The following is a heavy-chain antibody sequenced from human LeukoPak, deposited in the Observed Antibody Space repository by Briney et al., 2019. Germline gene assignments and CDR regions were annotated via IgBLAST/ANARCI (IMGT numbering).Heavy chain of an antibody. D-gene: IGHD3-22*01. V-gene: IGHV4-4*09. Sequence: SETLSLTCTVSGGSISSYYWSWIRQPPGKGLEWIGYIYTSGSTNYNPSPKSRVTISVDTSKNQFSLKLSSVTAADTAVYYCARQGYYYDSSGYYYDYWGQGTLVTVSS. CDR3: ARQGYYYDSSGYYYDY. CDR1: GGSISSYY. J-gene: IGHJ4*02. CDR2: IYTSGST.